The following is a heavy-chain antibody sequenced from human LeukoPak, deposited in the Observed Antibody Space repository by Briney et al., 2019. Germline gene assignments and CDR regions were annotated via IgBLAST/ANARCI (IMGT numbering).Heavy chain of an antibody. CDR3: AREYYDILTGYSNAFDI. D-gene: IGHD3-9*01. CDR1: GFTFSDYY. CDR2: ISCSGSTI. J-gene: IGHJ3*02. V-gene: IGHV3-11*01. Sequence: PGGSLRLSCAASGFTFSDYYMSWIRQAPGKGLEWVSYISCSGSTIYYADSVKGRFTISRDNAKNSLYLQMNSLRAEDTAVYYCAREYYDILTGYSNAFDIWGQGTMVTVSS.